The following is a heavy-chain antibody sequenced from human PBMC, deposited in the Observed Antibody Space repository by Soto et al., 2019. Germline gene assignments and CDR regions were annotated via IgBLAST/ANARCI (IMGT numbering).Heavy chain of an antibody. J-gene: IGHJ4*02. Sequence: GGSLRLSCVAFGFTFNSLGMGWVRQVPGKGLEWVSSISGRSDSTYHADTVKGRFTISRDNSKNTLFLQMNSLRAEDTAVYYCAARPLDPPHIFDYWGQGTLVTVSS. V-gene: IGHV3-23*01. CDR1: GFTFNSLG. CDR2: ISGRSDST. CDR3: AARPLDPPHIFDY.